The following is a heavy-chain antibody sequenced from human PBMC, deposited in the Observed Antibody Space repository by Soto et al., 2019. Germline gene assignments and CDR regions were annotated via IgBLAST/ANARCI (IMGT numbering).Heavy chain of an antibody. CDR3: ARDKSWGSVPTYYFDY. Sequence: GGSLRLSCAASGFTFSSYSMNWVRQAPGKGLEWVSYISSSSSTIYYADSVKGRFTISRDNAKNSLYLQMNSLRAEDTAVYYCARDKSWGSVPTYYFDYWGQGTLVTVSS. CDR1: GFTFSSYS. CDR2: ISSSSSTI. J-gene: IGHJ4*02. V-gene: IGHV3-48*01. D-gene: IGHD3-10*01.